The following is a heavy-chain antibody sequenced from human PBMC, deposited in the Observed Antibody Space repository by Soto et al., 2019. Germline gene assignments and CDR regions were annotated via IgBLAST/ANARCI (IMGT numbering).Heavy chain of an antibody. CDR2: IYYSGST. D-gene: IGHD3-22*01. Sequence: SEPLSLTCTVSGGSISSGDYYWSWIRQPPGKGLEWIGYIYYSGSTYYNPSLKSRVTISVDTSKNQFSLKLSSVTAADTAVYYCARACGGYYYSPPSYHFDYWGQGTLVTVSS. CDR1: GGSISSGDYY. J-gene: IGHJ4*02. CDR3: ARACGGYYYSPPSYHFDY. V-gene: IGHV4-30-4*01.